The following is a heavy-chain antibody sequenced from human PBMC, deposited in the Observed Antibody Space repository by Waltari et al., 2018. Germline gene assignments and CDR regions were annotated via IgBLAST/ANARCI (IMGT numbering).Heavy chain of an antibody. CDR3: ARSPMGRGVSITRWFDP. D-gene: IGHD3-10*01. CDR2: MNRNIDNK. V-gene: IGHV1-8*01. Sequence: QVQLVQSGAEVKKPGASVKGSCKAPGYTFTRYDHNWVRQATGQGLEWMGWMNRNIDNKGDGQKFQGRVTRTMNTSISTAYMELSSLRSEDTAVYYCARSPMGRGVSITRWFDPWGQGTLVTVSS. J-gene: IGHJ5*02. CDR1: GYTFTRYD.